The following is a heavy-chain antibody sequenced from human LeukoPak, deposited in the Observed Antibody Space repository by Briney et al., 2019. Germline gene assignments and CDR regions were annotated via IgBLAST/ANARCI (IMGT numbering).Heavy chain of an antibody. D-gene: IGHD1-26*01. CDR2: ISSTGSNI. CDR3: ARDGIVTAGPFDP. J-gene: IGHJ5*02. V-gene: IGHV3-48*03. Sequence: QPGGSLRLSCAASGFTFSTYEMNWVRQAPGKGLEWVSYISSTGSNIYYADSVKGRFTISRDNAKNSLYLLMNSLRTEDTAVYYCARDGIVTAGPFDPWGRGTLVTVSS. CDR1: GFTFSTYE.